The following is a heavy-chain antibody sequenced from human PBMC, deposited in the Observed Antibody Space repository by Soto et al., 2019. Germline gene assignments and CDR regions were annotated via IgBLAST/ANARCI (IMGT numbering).Heavy chain of an antibody. CDR3: AKASRWELPTTDY. CDR1: GFTFSSYG. V-gene: IGHV3-30*18. CDR2: ISYDGSNK. Sequence: QVQLVESGGGVVQPGRSLRLSCAASGFTFSSYGMHWVRQAPGKGLEWVAVISYDGSNKYYADSVKGRFTISRDNSKNTLYLQMNSLRAEDTAVYYCAKASRWELPTTDYWGQGTLVTVSS. D-gene: IGHD1-26*01. J-gene: IGHJ4*02.